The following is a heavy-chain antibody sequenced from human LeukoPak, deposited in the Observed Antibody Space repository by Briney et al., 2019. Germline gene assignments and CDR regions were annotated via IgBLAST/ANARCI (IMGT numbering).Heavy chain of an antibody. CDR3: ARGGAMVRGVSPLDY. D-gene: IGHD3-10*01. CDR2: ISSSGNYI. V-gene: IGHV3-21*01. Sequence: GGSLRLSCAASGFTFSSYAMHWVRQAPGKGLEWVSSISSSGNYIYYADSVKGRFTISRDNAKNSLYLQMNSLRAEDTAVYYCARGGAMVRGVSPLDYWGQGTLVTVSS. J-gene: IGHJ4*02. CDR1: GFTFSSYA.